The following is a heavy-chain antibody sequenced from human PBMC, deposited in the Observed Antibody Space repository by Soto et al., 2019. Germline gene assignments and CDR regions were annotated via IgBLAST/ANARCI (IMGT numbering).Heavy chain of an antibody. J-gene: IGHJ6*03. CDR1: GGSISSYY. Sequence: SETLSLTCTVSGGSISSYYWSWIRQPPGKGLEWIGYIYYSGSTNYNPSLKSRVTISVDTSKNQFSLKLSSVTAADTAVYYCARGNGSPRRWGYYYYYMDVWGKGTTVTVSS. V-gene: IGHV4-59*01. CDR3: ARGNGSPRRWGYYYYYMDV. D-gene: IGHD3-10*01. CDR2: IYYSGST.